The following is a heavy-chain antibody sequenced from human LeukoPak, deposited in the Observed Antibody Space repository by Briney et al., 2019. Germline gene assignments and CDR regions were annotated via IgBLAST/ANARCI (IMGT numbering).Heavy chain of an antibody. Sequence: SQTLSLTCAISGDSVSSNSAAWNWIRQSPSRGLEWLGRTYYRSKWYNDYAVSVKSRITINPDTSKNQFSLQLNSVTPEDTAVYYCARAKSITIFGVIINYAFDIWGQGTMVTVSS. V-gene: IGHV6-1*01. CDR3: ARAKSITIFGVIINYAFDI. CDR1: GDSVSSNSAA. D-gene: IGHD3-3*01. J-gene: IGHJ3*02. CDR2: TYYRSKWYN.